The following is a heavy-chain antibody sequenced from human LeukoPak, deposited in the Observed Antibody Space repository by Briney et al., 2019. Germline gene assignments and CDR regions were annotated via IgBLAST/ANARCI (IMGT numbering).Heavy chain of an antibody. CDR1: GYTFTSYG. CDR2: ISAYNGNT. V-gene: IGHV1-18*01. CDR3: AKFLYSSSWYLGGDYYYYMDV. J-gene: IGHJ6*03. D-gene: IGHD6-13*01. Sequence: GASVNVSCKSSGYTFTSYGISWVRQAPGQGLEWMGWISAYNGNTNYAQKLQGRVTMTTDTSTSTAYMELRSLRSDDTAVYYCAKFLYSSSWYLGGDYYYYMDVWGKGTTVTVSS.